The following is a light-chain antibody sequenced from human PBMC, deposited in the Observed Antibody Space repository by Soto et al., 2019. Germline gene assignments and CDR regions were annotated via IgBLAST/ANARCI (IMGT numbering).Light chain of an antibody. CDR1: QSICTN. Sequence: DIEMTQSPFTLSASVGDRVTITCRASQSICTNLAWYQQKPGKTPNLLIYKASTLTSGVPSRFSGSGFGTEFTLTVNSLQPDDFATYFCQHYNDYPLTFGGGTKVEIK. CDR3: QHYNDYPLT. V-gene: IGKV1-5*03. J-gene: IGKJ4*01. CDR2: KAS.